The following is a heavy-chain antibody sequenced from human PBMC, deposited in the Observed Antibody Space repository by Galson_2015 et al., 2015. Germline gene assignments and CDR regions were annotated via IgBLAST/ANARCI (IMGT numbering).Heavy chain of an antibody. CDR3: ASGVGATTDFQH. CDR1: GFTFSSYG. V-gene: IGHV3-30*03. Sequence: SLRLSCAASGFTFSSYGMHWVRQAPGKGLEWVAVISYDGSNKYYADSVKGRFTISRDNSKNTLYLQMNSLRAEDTAVYYCASGVGATTDFQHWGQGTLVTVSS. J-gene: IGHJ1*01. CDR2: ISYDGSNK. D-gene: IGHD1-26*01.